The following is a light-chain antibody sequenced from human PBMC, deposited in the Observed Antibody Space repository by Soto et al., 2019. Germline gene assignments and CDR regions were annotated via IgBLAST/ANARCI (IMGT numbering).Light chain of an antibody. CDR3: CSYAGSSTSYVV. CDR1: SSDVGSYNL. J-gene: IGLJ2*01. CDR2: EGS. Sequence: QSALTQPASVSGSPGQSITISCTGTSSDVGSYNLVSWYQQHPGKAPKLMIYEGSKRPSGVSNRFSGSKSGNTASLTISGLQAEDEADYYCCSYAGSSTSYVVFGGGTKLTLL. V-gene: IGLV2-23*01.